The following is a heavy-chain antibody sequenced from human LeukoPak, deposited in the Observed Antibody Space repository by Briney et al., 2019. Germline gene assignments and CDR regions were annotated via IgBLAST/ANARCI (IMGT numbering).Heavy chain of an antibody. Sequence: SEPLSLTCTVSGDSITNSNFYWGWIRQSQGKGLEWIGSIFHSGSTNYNPSLKSRVTISVDTSKNQFYLRVRSVTAAETALYYCAGRGIVTGYFDFWGRGTLVTVSS. CDR2: IFHSGST. CDR1: GDSITNSNFY. D-gene: IGHD3-9*01. J-gene: IGHJ4*02. CDR3: AGRGIVTGYFDF. V-gene: IGHV4-39*01.